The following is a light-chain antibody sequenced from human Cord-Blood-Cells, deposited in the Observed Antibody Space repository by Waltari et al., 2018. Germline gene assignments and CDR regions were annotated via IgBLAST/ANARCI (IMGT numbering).Light chain of an antibody. CDR3: QQRSNWPLT. CDR2: DAS. V-gene: IGKV3-11*01. Sequence: EIVLTQSPATLSLSPGERATLSCTASQSVSSYLAWYQQKPGQAPRLLIYDASNRATGIPARCSGSGSGTDFTLTISSLETEDVAVYYGQQRSNWPLTFGGGTKVEIK. CDR1: QSVSSY. J-gene: IGKJ4*01.